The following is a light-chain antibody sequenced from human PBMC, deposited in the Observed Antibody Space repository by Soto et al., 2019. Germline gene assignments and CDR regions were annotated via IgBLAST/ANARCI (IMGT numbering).Light chain of an antibody. Sequence: EIVMTQSPATLSVSPGERATLSCRASQSVSSNLAWYQQKPGQAPRLLIYGASTRATGIPARFSGSGSGTVFTLTISNLQFEDFAVYYCQHYNNWPPWTFGQGTKVEIK. V-gene: IGKV3-15*01. CDR3: QHYNNWPPWT. J-gene: IGKJ1*01. CDR2: GAS. CDR1: QSVSSN.